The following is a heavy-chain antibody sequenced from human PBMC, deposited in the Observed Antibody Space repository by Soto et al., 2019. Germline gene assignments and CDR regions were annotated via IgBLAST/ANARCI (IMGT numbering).Heavy chain of an antibody. Sequence: PGGSLRLSCAASGFTFSSHSMNWVRQAPGKGLEWVSYISSSSSTIYYADSVKSRFTISRDNAKNSLYLQMNSLRAEDTAVYYCAREFGDYDGYYYYMDVWGKGTTVTVSS. V-gene: IGHV3-48*01. CDR3: AREFGDYDGYYYYMDV. D-gene: IGHD4-17*01. J-gene: IGHJ6*03. CDR1: GFTFSSHS. CDR2: ISSSSSTI.